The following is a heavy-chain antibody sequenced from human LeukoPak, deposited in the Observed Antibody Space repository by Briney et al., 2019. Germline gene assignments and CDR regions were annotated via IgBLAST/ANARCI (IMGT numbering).Heavy chain of an antibody. CDR1: GFTFSSYA. CDR2: IGGSGGDT. Sequence: GGSPRLSCAASGFTFSSYAMTWVRQAPGKGLEWVSTIGGSGGDTHYVDSVKGRFTISRDNSKNTLYLEMNSLRAEDTAIYYCAKYIAVPAFDYWGQGTLVTVSS. CDR3: AKYIAVPAFDY. D-gene: IGHD6-19*01. J-gene: IGHJ4*02. V-gene: IGHV3-23*01.